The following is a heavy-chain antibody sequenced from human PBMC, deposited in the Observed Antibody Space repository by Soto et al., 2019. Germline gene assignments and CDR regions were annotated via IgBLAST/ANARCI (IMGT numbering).Heavy chain of an antibody. D-gene: IGHD3-9*01. CDR2: ISNTGSYT. V-gene: IGHV3-11*03. J-gene: IGHJ3*01. Sequence: HVQLLESGGDLVQPGGSLRRSCAASEFTFSDYYINWIRQAPGKGLEWLSYISNTGSYTTYADSVKGRFTISIDNAKNSFYLPMQSLRVEDTAVYYCARTSDIVTAGIFELWGQGTRVTVFS. CDR1: EFTFSDYY. CDR3: ARTSDIVTAGIFEL.